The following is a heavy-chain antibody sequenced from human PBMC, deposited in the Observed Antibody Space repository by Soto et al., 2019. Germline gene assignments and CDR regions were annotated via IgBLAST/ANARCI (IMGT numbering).Heavy chain of an antibody. CDR1: GFTFSSYG. CDR3: ARDTSYDFWSGWERSFDY. V-gene: IGHV3-33*01. J-gene: IGHJ4*02. CDR2: IWYDGSNK. D-gene: IGHD3-3*01. Sequence: QVQLVESGGGVVQPGRSLRLSCAASGFTFSSYGMHWVRQAPGKGLEWVAVIWYDGSNKYYADSVKGRFTISRDNSKNTLYLKMNSLRAEDTAVYYCARDTSYDFWSGWERSFDYWGQGTLVTVSS.